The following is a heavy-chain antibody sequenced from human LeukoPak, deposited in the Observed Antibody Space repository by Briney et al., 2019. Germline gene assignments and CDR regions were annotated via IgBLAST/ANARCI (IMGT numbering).Heavy chain of an antibody. CDR1: GFTFSSYS. V-gene: IGHV3-48*02. J-gene: IGHJ4*02. CDR2: ISSSSGTI. CDR3: ARDHDWAFDY. Sequence: PGGSLRLSCAASGFTFSSYSMNWVRQAPGKGLEWVSVISSSSGTIHYADSVKGQFTISRDNARNSLFLQMNSLRDEDTAVYYCARDHDWAFDYWGQGALVTVSS. D-gene: IGHD3-9*01.